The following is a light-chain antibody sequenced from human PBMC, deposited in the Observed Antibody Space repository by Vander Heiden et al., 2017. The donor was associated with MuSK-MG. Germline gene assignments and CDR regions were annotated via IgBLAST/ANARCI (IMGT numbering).Light chain of an antibody. CDR3: QQDDNWPLT. CDR1: QSVSSN. Sequence: EIVMTQSPATLSVSPGERVTLSCRASQSVSSNLAWYQQKPGQAPRLLIYGASARATGIPARFSGSGSGTEFSLTISSLQSEDFAVYFCQQDDNWPLTFGGGTKVEIK. V-gene: IGKV3-15*01. J-gene: IGKJ4*01. CDR2: GAS.